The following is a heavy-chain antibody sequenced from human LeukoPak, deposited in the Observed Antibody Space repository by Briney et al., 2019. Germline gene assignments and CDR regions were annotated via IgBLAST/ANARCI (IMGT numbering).Heavy chain of an antibody. CDR3: ARDDDCSGGSCYSIADY. V-gene: IGHV4-38-2*02. CDR2: IYHSGST. Sequence: TSETLSLTCPVSGYSITSGYYWGWIRQPPGKGLEGSASIYHSGSTYYNPSLKSRVTIPVDTSKNQSSLKLSSVTAADTAVYYCARDDDCSGGSCYSIADYWGQGTLVTVSS. CDR1: GYSITSGYY. J-gene: IGHJ4*02. D-gene: IGHD2-15*01.